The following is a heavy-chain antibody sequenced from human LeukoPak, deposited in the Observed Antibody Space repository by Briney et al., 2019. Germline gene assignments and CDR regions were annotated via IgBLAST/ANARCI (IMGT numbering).Heavy chain of an antibody. CDR3: ARSPGDTAMVYYFDY. D-gene: IGHD5-18*01. Sequence: ASVKVSCKASGYTFTSYGISWVRQAPGQGLERMGGIIPIFGTANYAQKFQGRVTITADESTSTAYMELSSLRSEDTAVYYCARSPGDTAMVYYFDYWGQGTLVTVSS. V-gene: IGHV1-69*13. J-gene: IGHJ4*02. CDR1: GYTFTSYG. CDR2: IIPIFGTA.